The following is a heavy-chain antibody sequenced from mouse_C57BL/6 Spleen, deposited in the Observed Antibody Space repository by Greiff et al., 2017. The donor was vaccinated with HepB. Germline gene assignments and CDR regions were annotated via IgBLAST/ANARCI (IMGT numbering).Heavy chain of an antibody. D-gene: IGHD1-1*01. J-gene: IGHJ3*01. CDR3: AHYGSSPWFAY. V-gene: IGHV1-75*01. Sequence: QVHVKQSGPELVKPGASVKISCKASGYTFTDYYINWVKQRPGQGLEWIGWIFPGSGSTYYNEKFKGKATLTVDKSSSTAYMLLSSLTSEDSAVYFCAHYGSSPWFAYWGQGTLVTVSA. CDR1: GYTFTDYY. CDR2: IFPGSGST.